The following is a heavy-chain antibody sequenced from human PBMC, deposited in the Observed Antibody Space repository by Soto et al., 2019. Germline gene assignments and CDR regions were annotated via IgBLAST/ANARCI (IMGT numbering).Heavy chain of an antibody. CDR3: ARDRETGYYYDSSGYYYFDY. Sequence: GASVKVSCKASGYTFTSYGISWVRQAPGQGLEWMGWISAYNGHTNYAQKLQGRVTMTTDTSTTTAYMELRSLRSDDTAVYYCARDRETGYYYDSSGYYYFDYWGQGTLVTASS. CDR1: GYTFTSYG. CDR2: ISAYNGHT. J-gene: IGHJ4*02. V-gene: IGHV1-18*01. D-gene: IGHD3-22*01.